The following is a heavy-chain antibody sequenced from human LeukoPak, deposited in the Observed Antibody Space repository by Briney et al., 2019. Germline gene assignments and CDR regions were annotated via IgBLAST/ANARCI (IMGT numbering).Heavy chain of an antibody. V-gene: IGHV3-30*18. Sequence: GGSLRLSCAASGFIFSSYGMYWVRQAPGKGLEWVAVISYDGINKYSADSVKGRFTVSRDNSKNTLSLQMNSLRPEDTAMYYCAEDRGWYFGGMDVWGQGTTVTVSS. CDR2: ISYDGINK. CDR3: AEDRGWYFGGMDV. J-gene: IGHJ6*02. D-gene: IGHD6-19*01. CDR1: GFIFSSYG.